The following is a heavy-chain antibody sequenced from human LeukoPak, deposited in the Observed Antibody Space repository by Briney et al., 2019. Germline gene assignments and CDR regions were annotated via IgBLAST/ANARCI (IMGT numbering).Heavy chain of an antibody. J-gene: IGHJ5*02. CDR3: AKIDSDSKTGS. V-gene: IGHV3-23*01. Sequence: GGSLRLSCAASGFTFDNYAMHWARQAPGKGLEWVSAISASGGTTFYTVSVKGRFTISRDNSKNTLYLQMSSLRAEDTALYYCAKIDSDSKTGSWGQGTLVTVSS. CDR1: GFTFDNYA. D-gene: IGHD3-22*01. CDR2: ISASGGTT.